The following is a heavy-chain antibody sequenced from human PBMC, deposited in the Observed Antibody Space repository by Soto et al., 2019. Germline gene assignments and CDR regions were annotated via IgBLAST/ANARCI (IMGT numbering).Heavy chain of an antibody. CDR2: INPNSGGT. CDR3: WALGTIHLVLVNAIDY. Sequence: SVKVSCKASGYTFTGYYMHWVRQAPGQGLEWMGWINPNSGGTNYAQKFQGRVTMTRDNSISKAYMELSRLRSDDTAVYYCWALGTIHLVLVNAIDYWGQGDLVTVSS. J-gene: IGHJ4*02. D-gene: IGHD2-21*01. CDR1: GYTFTGYY. V-gene: IGHV1-2*02.